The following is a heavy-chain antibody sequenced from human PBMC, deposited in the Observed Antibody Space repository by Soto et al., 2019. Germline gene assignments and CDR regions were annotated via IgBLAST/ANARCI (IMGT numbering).Heavy chain of an antibody. CDR2: IWYDGSNK. Sequence: QVQLVESGGGVVQPGRSLRLSCAASGFTFSSYGMHWVRQAPGKGLEWVAVIWYDGSNKYYADSVKGRFTISRDNSKNTLYLQMNSLRAEDTAVYYCARGRRGLRLGELSPGAWGQGTLVTVSS. J-gene: IGHJ5*02. V-gene: IGHV3-33*01. CDR3: ARGRRGLRLGELSPGA. CDR1: GFTFSSYG. D-gene: IGHD3-16*02.